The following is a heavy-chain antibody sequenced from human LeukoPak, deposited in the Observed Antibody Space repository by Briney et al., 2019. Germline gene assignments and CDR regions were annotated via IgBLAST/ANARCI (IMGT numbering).Heavy chain of an antibody. CDR2: IYGGGNI. J-gene: IGHJ4*02. CDR3: ARDLSASGSYYFGGEFDY. Sequence: GGSLRLSCAASGFTVSSNYMNWVRQAPGKGLEWVSVIYGGGNIYYADSVKGRFTISRDNSKNTLYLQMNSLRAEDTAVYYCARDLSASGSYYFGGEFDYWGQGTLVTVSS. V-gene: IGHV3-53*05. D-gene: IGHD1-26*01. CDR1: GFTVSSNY.